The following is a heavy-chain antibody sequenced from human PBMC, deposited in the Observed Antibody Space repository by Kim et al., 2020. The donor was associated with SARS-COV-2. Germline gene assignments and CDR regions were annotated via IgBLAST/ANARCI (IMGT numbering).Heavy chain of an antibody. J-gene: IGHJ4*02. CDR3: ARSNSSGWSPYYFDY. Sequence: GESLKISCEGSGYNFATFWIGWVRQLPGKGLEWMGIIYPGDSETRYSPSFQGQVTISADRTIGAAFLQWSSLKASDTAIYFCARSNSSGWSPYYFDYWGQGTLVTVSS. CDR1: GYNFATFW. CDR2: IYPGDSET. D-gene: IGHD6-19*01. V-gene: IGHV5-51*01.